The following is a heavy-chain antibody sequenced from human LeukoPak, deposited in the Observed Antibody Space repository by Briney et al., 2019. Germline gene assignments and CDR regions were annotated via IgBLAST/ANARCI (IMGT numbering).Heavy chain of an antibody. Sequence: GGSLRLSCAASGFSFSSYAMSWVRQAPGKGLEWVSGISISGDSTNYADSVKGRFTISRDNSKNTLYLQVNSLRAEDTAVYYCAKGGKWDVTPFDYWGQGTLVTVSS. J-gene: IGHJ4*02. CDR2: ISISGDST. CDR1: GFSFSSYA. V-gene: IGHV3-23*01. D-gene: IGHD1-26*01. CDR3: AKGGKWDVTPFDY.